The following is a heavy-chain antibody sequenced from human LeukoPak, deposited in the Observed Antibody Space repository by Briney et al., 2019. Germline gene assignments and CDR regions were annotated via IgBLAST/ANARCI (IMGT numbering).Heavy chain of an antibody. Sequence: PGGPLRLSCAASGFTFSNYGMHWVRQAPGKGLEWVAFIRYDGSNKYYADSVKGRFTISRDNSKNTLYLQMNSLRAEDTAVYYCAKDHSQYSSGWYSPPDYWGQGTLVTVSS. CDR2: IRYDGSNK. V-gene: IGHV3-30*02. CDR3: AKDHSQYSSGWYSPPDY. J-gene: IGHJ4*02. D-gene: IGHD6-19*01. CDR1: GFTFSNYG.